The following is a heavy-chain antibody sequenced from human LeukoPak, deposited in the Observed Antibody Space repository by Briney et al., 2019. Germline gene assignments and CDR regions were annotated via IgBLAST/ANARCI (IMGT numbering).Heavy chain of an antibody. V-gene: IGHV4-30-4*01. CDR2: ISNSGAT. D-gene: IGHD1-14*01. Sequence: SETLSLTCTVSGVSIGTHKFYWTWIRQPPGKGLEWIGFISNSGATYYNPSLESRVAISLDTSKNQLSLLLTSVPATDTAVYYCARLASRKGQYVGALDFWGQGTMVSVSS. CDR3: ARLASRKGQYVGALDF. CDR1: GVSIGTHKFY. J-gene: IGHJ3*01.